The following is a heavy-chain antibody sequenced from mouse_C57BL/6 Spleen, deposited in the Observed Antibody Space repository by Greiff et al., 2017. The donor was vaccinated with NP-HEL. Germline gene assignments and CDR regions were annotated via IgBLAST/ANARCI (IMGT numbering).Heavy chain of an antibody. D-gene: IGHD1-1*01. V-gene: IGHV1-52*01. CDR2: IDPSDSET. Sequence: QVQLQQPGAELVRPGSSVKLSCKASGYTFTSYWMHWVKQRPIQGLEWIGNIDPSDSETHYNQKFKDKATLTVDKSSSTAYMQLSSLTSEDSAVYYCARRRYGSSLDYWGQGTTLTVSS. J-gene: IGHJ2*01. CDR1: GYTFTSYW. CDR3: ARRRYGSSLDY.